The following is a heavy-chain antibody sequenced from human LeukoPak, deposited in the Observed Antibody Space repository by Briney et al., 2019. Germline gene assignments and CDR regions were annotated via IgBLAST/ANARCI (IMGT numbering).Heavy chain of an antibody. J-gene: IGHJ6*02. CDR1: GDSVSSNSAA. CDR2: MYYTSKWYN. D-gene: IGHD6-19*01. CDR3: AREGGVPGTQDYYYYGMDV. V-gene: IGHV6-1*01. Sequence: SQTLSLTCAISGDSVSSNSAAWNWIRQSPSGGLEWLGRMYYTSKWYNDYAVSVKSRITINPDTSKNQFSLQLNSVTPEDTAVYYCAREGGVPGTQDYYYYGMDVWGQGTTVTVSS.